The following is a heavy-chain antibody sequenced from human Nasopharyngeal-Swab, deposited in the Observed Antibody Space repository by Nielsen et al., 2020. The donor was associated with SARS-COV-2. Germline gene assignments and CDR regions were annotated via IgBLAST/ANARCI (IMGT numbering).Heavy chain of an antibody. J-gene: IGHJ3*02. CDR3: ARPTYYYDSSGYYSPGRPDAFDI. Sequence: GEDLKISWQGSGYSFTSYWIGWVRQTPGKGLEWMGVIYPGDSDTRYSPSFQGQVTISADKSISTAYLQWSSLKASDTAMYYCARPTYYYDSSGYYSPGRPDAFDIWGQGTMVTVSS. CDR2: IYPGDSDT. V-gene: IGHV5-51*01. D-gene: IGHD3-22*01. CDR1: GYSFTSYW.